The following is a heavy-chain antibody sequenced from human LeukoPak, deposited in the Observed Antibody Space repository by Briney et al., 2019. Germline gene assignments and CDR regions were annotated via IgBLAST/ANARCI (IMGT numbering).Heavy chain of an antibody. Sequence: ASVRVSCKGSGFTFTNYDINWVRQASGHGLEWMGWMNPNSGNTGSAQKFQGRVTMTSNTSISTAYMELSSLRSEDTAVYYCARGLRREQQLLRAFDYWGQGTPVTVSS. CDR1: GFTFTNYD. CDR3: ARGLRREQQLLRAFDY. D-gene: IGHD6-13*01. V-gene: IGHV1-8*01. J-gene: IGHJ4*02. CDR2: MNPNSGNT.